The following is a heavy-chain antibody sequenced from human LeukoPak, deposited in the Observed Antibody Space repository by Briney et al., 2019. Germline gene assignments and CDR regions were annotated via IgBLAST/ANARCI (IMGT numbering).Heavy chain of an antibody. J-gene: IGHJ4*02. CDR3: ARSEARGATFDY. Sequence: PSETLSLTCTVSGGSISSGDYYWSWIRQPPGKGLEWIGYIYYSGSTYYNPSLKSRVTISVDTSKNQFSLKLSSVTAADTAVYYCARSEARGATFDYWGQGTLVTVSS. CDR2: IYYSGST. V-gene: IGHV4-30-4*02. D-gene: IGHD1-26*01. CDR1: GGSISSGDYY.